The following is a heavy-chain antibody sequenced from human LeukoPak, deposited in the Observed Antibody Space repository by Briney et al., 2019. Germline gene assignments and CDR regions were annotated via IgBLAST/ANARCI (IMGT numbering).Heavy chain of an antibody. CDR2: IRYDGSNK. V-gene: IGHV3-30*02. Sequence: GGSLRLSCAASGFTFSSYGMHWVRQAPGKGLEWVAFIRYDGSNKYYADSVKGRFTISRDNSKNTLYLQMNSLRAEDTAVYYCAKDRGYYYGSGTILDYWGQGTLVTVSS. J-gene: IGHJ4*02. CDR3: AKDRGYYYGSGTILDY. CDR1: GFTFSSYG. D-gene: IGHD3-10*01.